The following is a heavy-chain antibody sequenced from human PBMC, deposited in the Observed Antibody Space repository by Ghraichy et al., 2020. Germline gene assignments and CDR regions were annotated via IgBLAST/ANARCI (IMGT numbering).Heavy chain of an antibody. D-gene: IGHD1-1*01. V-gene: IGHV3-21*01. CDR3: ARDSNWNDGAASYYYYYGMDV. J-gene: IGHJ6*02. CDR2: ISSSSSYI. Sequence: LSLTCAASGFTFSSYSMNWVRQAPGKGLEWVSSISSSSSYIYYADSVKGRFTISRDNAKNSLYLQMNSLRAEDTAVYYCARDSNWNDGAASYYYYYGMDVWGQGTTVTVSS. CDR1: GFTFSSYS.